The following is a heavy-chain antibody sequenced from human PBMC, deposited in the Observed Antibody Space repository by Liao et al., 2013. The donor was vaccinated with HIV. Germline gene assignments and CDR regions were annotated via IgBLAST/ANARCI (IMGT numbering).Heavy chain of an antibody. D-gene: IGHD3-3*01. V-gene: IGHV4-39*07. CDR2: IYYSGST. CDR1: GGSISKSIYY. Sequence: QLQLQESGPGLVKPSETLSLTCTVSGGSISKSIYYWDWIRQPPGKGLEWIGSIYYSGSTYYNPSLKSRVTISINTSKNEFSLRLSSVTAADTAVYYCARDLWSGSYMDVWGKGTTVTVSS. CDR3: ARDLWSGSYMDV. J-gene: IGHJ6*03.